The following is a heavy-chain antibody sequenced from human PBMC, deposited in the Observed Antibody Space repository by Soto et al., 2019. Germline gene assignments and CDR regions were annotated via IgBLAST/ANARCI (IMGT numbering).Heavy chain of an antibody. D-gene: IGHD3-22*01. CDR2: ISGSGGST. CDR3: AKRRYDSSGYQN. J-gene: IGHJ4*02. CDR1: GFTFTTYA. V-gene: IGHV3-23*01. Sequence: EVQVLESGGGLVQPGGSLRLSCAASGFTFTTYALSWVRQAPGKGLEWVSAISGSGGSTYYADSVKGRFTISRDNSKNTMHLQMNTLRDEDTAVYYCAKRRYDSSGYQNWGQETLVTVSS.